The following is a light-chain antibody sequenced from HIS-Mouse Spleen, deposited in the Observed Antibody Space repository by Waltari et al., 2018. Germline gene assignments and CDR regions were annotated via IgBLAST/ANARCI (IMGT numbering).Light chain of an antibody. CDR3: SSYTSSSTRV. CDR2: DVS. J-gene: IGLJ3*02. Sequence: QSALTQPASVSGSPGRSITISSPGTIRHVGGYNYVPWYQQHPGKAPKLMIYDVSNRPSGVSNRFSGSKSDNTASLTISGLQAEDEADYYCSSYTSSSTRVFGGGTKLTVL. CDR1: IRHVGGYNY. V-gene: IGLV2-14*03.